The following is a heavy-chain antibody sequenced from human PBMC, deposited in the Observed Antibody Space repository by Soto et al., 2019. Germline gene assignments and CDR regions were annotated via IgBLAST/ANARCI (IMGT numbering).Heavy chain of an antibody. V-gene: IGHV5-51*01. CDR1: GYSFTSYW. D-gene: IGHD3-3*01. CDR3: ARAYYDFWSGTQVNWFDP. CDR2: IYPGDSDT. J-gene: IGHJ5*02. Sequence: PRESLKISCKGSGYSFTSYWIGWVRQMPGKGLEWMGIIYPGDSDTRYSPSFQGQVTISADKSISTAYLQWSSLKASDTAMYYCARAYYDFWSGTQVNWFDPWGQGTLVTVSS.